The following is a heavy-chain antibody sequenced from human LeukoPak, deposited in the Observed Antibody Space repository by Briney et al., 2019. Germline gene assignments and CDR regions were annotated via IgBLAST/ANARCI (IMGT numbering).Heavy chain of an antibody. V-gene: IGHV3-21*01. CDR1: GFIFSSYT. J-gene: IGHJ4*02. D-gene: IGHD3-10*01. CDR2: ISSSSTYI. CDR3: ARDRSPGNFDY. Sequence: GGSLRLSCAASGFIFSSYTMNWVRQAPGKGLEWVSSISSSSTYINYADSVKGRFTISRDNAKNSLYLQMNSLRAEDTAVYYCARDRSPGNFDYWGQGTLVTVSS.